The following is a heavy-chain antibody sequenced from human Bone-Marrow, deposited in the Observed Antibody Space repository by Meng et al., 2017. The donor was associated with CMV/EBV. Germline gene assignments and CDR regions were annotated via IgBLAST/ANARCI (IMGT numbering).Heavy chain of an antibody. V-gene: IGHV3-66*02. Sequence: GESLKISCAASGFTFDDYAMHWVRQAPGKGLEWVSGIYSGGSTYYADSVKGRFTISRDNSKNTLYLQMNSLRAEDTAVNYCAREVGATRFDYWGQGTLVTVSS. CDR1: GFTFDDYA. D-gene: IGHD1-26*01. CDR3: AREVGATRFDY. J-gene: IGHJ4*02. CDR2: IYSGGST.